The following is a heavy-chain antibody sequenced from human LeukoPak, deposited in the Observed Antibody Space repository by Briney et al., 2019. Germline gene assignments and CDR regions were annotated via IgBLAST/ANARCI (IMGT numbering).Heavy chain of an antibody. Sequence: ASVKVSCKVSGYTLTELSMHWVRQAPGKGLEWMGGFDPEHGETVYAQKFQGRLTMTEDTSTHTAYMELSSLRSDDTAVYYCARDFSNSSISFDYWGQGTLVTVSS. CDR1: GYTLTELS. J-gene: IGHJ4*02. V-gene: IGHV1-24*01. D-gene: IGHD6-6*01. CDR2: FDPEHGET. CDR3: ARDFSNSSISFDY.